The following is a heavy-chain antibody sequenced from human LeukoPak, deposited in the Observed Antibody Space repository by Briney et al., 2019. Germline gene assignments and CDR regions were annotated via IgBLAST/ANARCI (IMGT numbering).Heavy chain of an antibody. D-gene: IGHD3-10*01. CDR2: INPNSGGT. CDR1: GYTFTGYY. J-gene: IGHJ5*02. V-gene: IGHV1-2*06. Sequence: ASVKVSCEASGYTFTGYYMHWVRQAPGQGLEWMGRINPNSGGTNYAQKFQGRVTMTRDTSISTAYMELSRLRSDDTAVYYCARDLLLWFGELFGNWFDPWGQGTLVTVSS. CDR3: ARDLLLWFGELFGNWFDP.